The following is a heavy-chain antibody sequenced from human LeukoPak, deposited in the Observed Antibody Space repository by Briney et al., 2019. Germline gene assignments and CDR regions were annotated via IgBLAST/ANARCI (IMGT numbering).Heavy chain of an antibody. CDR3: ARAGMVRGTSGSVYGMDV. CDR1: GYTFTSYY. V-gene: IGHV1-46*01. D-gene: IGHD3-10*01. Sequence: ASVKVSCKASGYTFTSYYMHWVRQAPGQGLEWMGIINPSGGSTSYAQKFQGRVTMTRDTSTSTVYMELSSLRSEDTAVYYCARAGMVRGTSGSVYGMDVWGKGTTVTVSS. CDR2: INPSGGST. J-gene: IGHJ6*04.